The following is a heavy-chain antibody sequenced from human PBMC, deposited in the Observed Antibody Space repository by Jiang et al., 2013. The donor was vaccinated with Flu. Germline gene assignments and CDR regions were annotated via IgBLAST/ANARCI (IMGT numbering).Heavy chain of an antibody. CDR3: ASDRWAYYDSYGYDS. D-gene: IGHD3-22*01. CDR1: GYTFTRYY. CDR2: IDPSVGST. Sequence: SGAEVKKPGASVRVSCKASGYTFTRYYMHWVRQAPGQGLEWMGIIDPSVGSTTYAQNFQGRVTLTRDTSTGTVYMELRSLRSDDTAVYYCASDRWAYYDSYGYDSWGQGTLVIVSS. V-gene: IGHV1-46*01. J-gene: IGHJ4*02.